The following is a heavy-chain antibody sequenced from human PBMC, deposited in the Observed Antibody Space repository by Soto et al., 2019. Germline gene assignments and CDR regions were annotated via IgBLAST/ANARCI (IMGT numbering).Heavy chain of an antibody. CDR3: ARYYDFWSGPGYFDY. CDR2: IYYSGST. J-gene: IGHJ4*02. Sequence: SETLSLTCTVSGGSISSYYWSWIRQPPGKGLEWIGYIYYSGSTNYNPSLKSRVTISVDTSKNQFSLKLSSVTAADTAVYYCARYYDFWSGPGYFDYWGQGTLVTVSS. D-gene: IGHD3-3*01. CDR1: GGSISSYY. V-gene: IGHV4-59*01.